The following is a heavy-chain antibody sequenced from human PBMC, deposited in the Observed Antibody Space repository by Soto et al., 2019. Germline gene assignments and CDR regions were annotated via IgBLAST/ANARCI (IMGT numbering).Heavy chain of an antibody. CDR2: IYHSGST. V-gene: IGHV4-30-2*01. Sequence: PAETLSLTCAVSGGSISSGGYSWSWIRQPPGKGLEWIGYIYHSGSTYYNPSLKSRVTMSVDRSKNQFSLKLSSVTAADTAVYSCATHGFEWLLSFDSWGQGTLVTVPS. J-gene: IGHJ4*02. CDR3: ATHGFEWLLSFDS. D-gene: IGHD3-9*01. CDR1: GGSISSGGYS.